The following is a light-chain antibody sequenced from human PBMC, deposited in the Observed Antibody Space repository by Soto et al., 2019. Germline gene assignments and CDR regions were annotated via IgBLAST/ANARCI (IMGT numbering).Light chain of an antibody. CDR1: QSVSSSY. J-gene: IGKJ4*01. CDR2: GAS. V-gene: IGKV3-20*01. CDR3: QQYGSSPT. Sequence: EIVLTQSPGTLSLSPGERATLSCRASQSVSSSYLAWYQQKPGQAPRLLIYGASSKATGIPDRFSGSGSGTDFTLTISRLEPEDFAVDYCQQYGSSPTFGGGNKVEIK.